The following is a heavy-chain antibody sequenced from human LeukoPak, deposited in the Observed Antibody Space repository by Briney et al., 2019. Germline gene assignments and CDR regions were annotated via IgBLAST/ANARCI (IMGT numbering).Heavy chain of an antibody. V-gene: IGHV3-74*01. Sequence: GGSLRLSCAASGFSFSSHWMYWVRQPPGKGLVWVSRINSDGSDTTYADPVKGRFTISRDNSKNTVYLQMNSLRPEDTAVYYCAKKANSGGYLGNFDYWGQGTLVTVSS. CDR3: AKKANSGGYLGNFDY. J-gene: IGHJ4*02. CDR2: INSDGSDT. D-gene: IGHD3-22*01. CDR1: GFSFSSHW.